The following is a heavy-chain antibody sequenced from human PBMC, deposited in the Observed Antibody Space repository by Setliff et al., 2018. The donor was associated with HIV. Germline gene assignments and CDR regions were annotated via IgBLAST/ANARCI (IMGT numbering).Heavy chain of an antibody. D-gene: IGHD3-3*01. Sequence: SETLSLTCTVSGGSIRSYYWSWIRQSPGKGLEWIGYVFYNGDTAYNPSLKSRLTISVGTSKRQFSLKLTSVTAADTAVYYCARQMTVPGVAVTPVDYWGQGALVTVSS. V-gene: IGHV4-59*08. CDR2: VFYNGDT. CDR3: ARQMTVPGVAVTPVDY. CDR1: GGSIRSYY. J-gene: IGHJ4*02.